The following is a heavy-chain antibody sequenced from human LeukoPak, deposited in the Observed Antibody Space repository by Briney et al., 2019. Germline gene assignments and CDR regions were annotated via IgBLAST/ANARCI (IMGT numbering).Heavy chain of an antibody. CDR3: ARDKSYNLDC. CDR1: GFTFSSYW. D-gene: IGHD5-24*01. CDR2: INSDGSSI. V-gene: IGHV3-74*01. J-gene: IGHJ4*02. Sequence: PGGSLRLSCAASGFTFSSYWMHWVRQVPGKGLVWVSHINSDGSSITYADSVKGRFTIFRDNAENTLHLQMDSLRAEDTAVYYCARDKSYNLDCWGQGTLVTVSS.